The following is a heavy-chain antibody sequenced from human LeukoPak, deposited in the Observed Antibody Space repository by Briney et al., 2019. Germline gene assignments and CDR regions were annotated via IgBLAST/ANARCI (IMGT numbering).Heavy chain of an antibody. CDR2: ISAYNGNT. Sequence: ASVKVSCKASGYTFTSYGISWVRQAPGQGLEWMGWISAYNGNTNYAQKLQGRVTMTTDTSTSTAYMELRRLRSDDTAVYYCARLEDIVVVPAANASDIWGQGTMVTVSS. J-gene: IGHJ3*02. D-gene: IGHD2-2*01. V-gene: IGHV1-18*01. CDR3: ARLEDIVVVPAANASDI. CDR1: GYTFTSYG.